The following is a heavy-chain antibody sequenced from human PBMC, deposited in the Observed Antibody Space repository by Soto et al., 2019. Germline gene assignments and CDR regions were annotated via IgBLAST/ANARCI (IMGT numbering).Heavy chain of an antibody. J-gene: IGHJ4*02. V-gene: IGHV3-7*01. Sequence: EVQLVESGGDLVQPGGSLRLSCVPSGFPFNTFWLSWVRQAPGKGLEWLANIKEDGSDKYYVASVKGRFTISRDNAKNLLYLQMNSLGAGDTAMYYCARFTRGSSGDYWGQGTLVTVSS. CDR1: GFPFNTFW. CDR2: IKEDGSDK. D-gene: IGHD6-25*01. CDR3: ARFTRGSSGDY.